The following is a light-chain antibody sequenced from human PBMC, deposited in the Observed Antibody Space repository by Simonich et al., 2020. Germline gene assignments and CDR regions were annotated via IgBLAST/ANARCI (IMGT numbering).Light chain of an antibody. V-gene: IGKV1-39*01. CDR2: AAS. Sequence: DIQLTQSPSSLSASVGDRVTITCRASQSISSYLNWYQQKPGKAPNLLIYAASSLQSGVPSRFSGSGSGTDFTLTISSLQPEDFATYNCQQSYSTLWTFGKGTKVEIK. CDR1: QSISSY. J-gene: IGKJ1*01. CDR3: QQSYSTLWT.